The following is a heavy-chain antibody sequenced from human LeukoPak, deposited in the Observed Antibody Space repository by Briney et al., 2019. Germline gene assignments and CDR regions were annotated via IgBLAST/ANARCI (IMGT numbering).Heavy chain of an antibody. CDR2: ISASGGST. Sequence: GGSLRLSCAASGFTFSSYWMNWARQAPGKGLEWVSGISASGGSTYYADSVKGRFTISRDNSKNTLYLQMNSLRAEDTAVYYCAKGPSSGYPYYFDYWGQGTLVTVSS. D-gene: IGHD3-22*01. V-gene: IGHV3-23*01. J-gene: IGHJ4*02. CDR3: AKGPSSGYPYYFDY. CDR1: GFTFSSYW.